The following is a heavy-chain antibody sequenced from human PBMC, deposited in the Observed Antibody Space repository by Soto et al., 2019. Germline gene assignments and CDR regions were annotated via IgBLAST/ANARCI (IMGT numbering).Heavy chain of an antibody. V-gene: IGHV4-30-4*01. CDR1: GDSIISGDYY. CDR2: IYYSVDT. CDR3: VRGGGSLYGGIPDYSYAVVV. D-gene: IGHD4-17*01. Sequence: SETLSLTCTVSGDSIISGDYYWSWIRQTPEKGLEWIGYIYYSVDTNYNPSLKSRVIISVDTSKNQFSLKLSSVTAADTAVYYCVRGGGSLYGGIPDYSYAVVVFGKEST. J-gene: IGHJ6*04.